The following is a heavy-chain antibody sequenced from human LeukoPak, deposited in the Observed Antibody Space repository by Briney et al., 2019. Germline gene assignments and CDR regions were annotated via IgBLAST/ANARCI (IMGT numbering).Heavy chain of an antibody. J-gene: IGHJ6*02. CDR2: IWNAGRIQ. V-gene: IGHV3-33*01. CDR1: GFTFNIFG. Sequence: GRSLRLSCAASGFTFNIFGMHWVRQAPGKGLQWVAVIWNAGRIQSYADSVKGRFTIYRDNSKYTLYLQMNSRRAEDTAVYSCARGIGGFYYGMDVWGDGTAVTVSS. CDR3: ARGIGGFYYGMDV. D-gene: IGHD3-16*01.